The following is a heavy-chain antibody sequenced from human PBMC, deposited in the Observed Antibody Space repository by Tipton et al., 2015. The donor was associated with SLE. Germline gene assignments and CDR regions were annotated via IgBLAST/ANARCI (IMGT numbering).Heavy chain of an antibody. V-gene: IGHV3-49*04. CDR3: TRDGGEYSSRDY. Sequence: RSLRLSCTASGFTLGDYAMSWVRQAPGKGLEWVGFIRSKAYGGTTEYAASVNGRFTISRDDSKSIAYLQMNSLKTEDTAVYYCTRDGGEYSSRDYWGQGTLVTVSS. D-gene: IGHD6-6*01. J-gene: IGHJ4*02. CDR1: GFTLGDYA. CDR2: IRSKAYGGTT.